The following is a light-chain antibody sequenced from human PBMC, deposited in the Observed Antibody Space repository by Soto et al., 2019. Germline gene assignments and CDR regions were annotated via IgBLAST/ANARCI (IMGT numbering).Light chain of an antibody. V-gene: IGKV3-15*01. CDR3: HQYNSWPYT. CDR2: AAS. J-gene: IGKJ2*01. CDR1: QSVNIN. Sequence: EIVMTQSPATLSLSPGERATLSGRASQSVNINLAWYQQRPGQAPRVLIYAASTRATGVPDRFSGSGSGTEFTLTISSLQPEDFAVHYCHQYNSWPYTFGQGTKVDIK.